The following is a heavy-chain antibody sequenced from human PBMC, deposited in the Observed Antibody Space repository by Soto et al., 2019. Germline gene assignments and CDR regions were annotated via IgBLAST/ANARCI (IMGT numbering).Heavy chain of an antibody. D-gene: IGHD3-3*01. J-gene: IGHJ5*02. CDR3: ARDPTTTSDLYYDFWSGYFDAGGFDP. Sequence: GGSLRLSCAASGFTFSDYYMSWIRQAPGKGLEWVSYISSSGSTIYYADSVKGRFTISRDNAKNSLYLQMNSLRAEDTAVYYCARDPTTTSDLYYDFWSGYFDAGGFDPWGQGTLVTVSS. CDR2: ISSSGSTI. CDR1: GFTFSDYY. V-gene: IGHV3-11*01.